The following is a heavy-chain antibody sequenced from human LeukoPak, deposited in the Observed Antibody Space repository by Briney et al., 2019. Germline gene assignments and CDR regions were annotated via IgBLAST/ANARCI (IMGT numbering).Heavy chain of an antibody. J-gene: IGHJ4*02. CDR2: IYISGST. D-gene: IGHD3-10*01. CDR1: GGSISSGNYY. Sequence: SQTLSLTCTVPGGSISSGNYYWNWIRQPAGKGLEWIGRIYISGSTNYNPSLKSRVTISVDTSKNQFSLKLSSVTAADTAVYYCVRVPLSRGSYYFDYWGQGTLVTVSS. CDR3: VRVPLSRGSYYFDY. V-gene: IGHV4-61*02.